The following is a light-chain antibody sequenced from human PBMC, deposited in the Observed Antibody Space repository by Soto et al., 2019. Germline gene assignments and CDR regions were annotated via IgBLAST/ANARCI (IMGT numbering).Light chain of an antibody. CDR3: QHYSTWLWT. J-gene: IGKJ1*01. CDR2: GAS. Sequence: EIVMTQSPATLSVSPGERATLSCRASQSVDSKLAWYQQKPGQGPRLLIYGASSRATGIPARFSGSGSGTDFTHTISSLQSEDFAVYYCQHYSTWLWTFGQGTKVEIK. CDR1: QSVDSK. V-gene: IGKV3-15*01.